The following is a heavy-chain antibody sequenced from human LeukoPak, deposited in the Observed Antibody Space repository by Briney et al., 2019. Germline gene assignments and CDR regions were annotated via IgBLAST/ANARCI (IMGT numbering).Heavy chain of an antibody. CDR3: ARYLAYGRSLVAFDY. V-gene: IGHV3-23*01. Sequence: GGSLRLSCAASGFTFSSYAMTWVRQAPGKGLEWVSAISGSGGSTYSADSVKGRFTISRDNSKNTLYMKMNGLKAEDTAVYSCARYLAYGRSLVAFDYWGQGALVIVSS. J-gene: IGHJ4*02. CDR2: ISGSGGST. CDR1: GFTFSSYA. D-gene: IGHD3-9*01.